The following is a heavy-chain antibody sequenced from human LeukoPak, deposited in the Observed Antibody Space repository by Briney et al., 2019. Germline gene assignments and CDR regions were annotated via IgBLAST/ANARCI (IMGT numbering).Heavy chain of an antibody. V-gene: IGHV3-23*01. D-gene: IGHD3-16*02. CDR2: ISGSGGTT. J-gene: IGHJ3*02. CDR1: GFTFSSYW. CDR3: ARLSSFAFDI. Sequence: GGSLRLSCAASGFTFSSYWMHWVRQAPGKGLEWVSVISGSGGTTHYVDSVNGRFTISRDNSKSTLYLQMNSLRAEDTAVYYCARLSSFAFDIWGQGTMVTVSS.